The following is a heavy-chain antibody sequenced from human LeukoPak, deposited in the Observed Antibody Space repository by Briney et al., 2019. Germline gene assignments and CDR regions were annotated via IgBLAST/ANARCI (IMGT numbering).Heavy chain of an antibody. Sequence: TGRSLRLSCAASGFTFSSYEMNWVRQAPGKGLEWVSYISSSGSTIYYADSVKGRFTITRDNAKNSLYLQMNSLRAEDTAVYYCARAEYSSSWYHYMDVWGKGTTVTVSS. D-gene: IGHD6-13*01. J-gene: IGHJ6*03. CDR2: ISSSGSTI. CDR3: ARAEYSSSWYHYMDV. V-gene: IGHV3-48*03. CDR1: GFTFSSYE.